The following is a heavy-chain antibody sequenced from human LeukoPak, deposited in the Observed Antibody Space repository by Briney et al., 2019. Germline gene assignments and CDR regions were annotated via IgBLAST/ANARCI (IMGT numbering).Heavy chain of an antibody. CDR2: IYYSGST. J-gene: IGHJ4*02. CDR1: GGSISSYY. Sequence: SETLSLTCTVSGGSISSYYWSWLRQPPGKGLEWIGYIYYSGSTNYNPSLKSRVTISVDTSKNQFSLKLSSVTAADTAVYYCAREGLGLFDYWGQGTLVTVSS. D-gene: IGHD6-19*01. CDR3: AREGLGLFDY. V-gene: IGHV4-59*01.